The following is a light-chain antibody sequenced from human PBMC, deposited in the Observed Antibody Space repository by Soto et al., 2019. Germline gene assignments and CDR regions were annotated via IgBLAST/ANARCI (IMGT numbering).Light chain of an antibody. CDR3: HQYNTWPPFT. J-gene: IGKJ3*01. Sequence: EIVMTQSPATLSVSPGERATLSCSASQNIRSNLAWYQQKPGQPPTLLVSDASTRARNIPARFNGSGSGTEFTLAISSLQSEDFAVYYCHQYNTWPPFTFGPGTKVDIK. CDR2: DAS. V-gene: IGKV3-15*01. CDR1: QNIRSN.